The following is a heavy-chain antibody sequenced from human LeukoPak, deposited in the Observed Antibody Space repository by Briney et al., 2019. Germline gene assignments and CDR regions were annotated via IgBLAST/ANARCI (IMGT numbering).Heavy chain of an antibody. V-gene: IGHV4-59*01. CDR1: DGSMSPYY. CDR3: ARGGYYYLDV. CDR2: IFYNGNT. J-gene: IGHJ6*03. Sequence: PSETLSLTCTVSDGSMSPYYWSWIRQSPGKGLEWIAYIFYNGNTKYNPSLWSRVMISIDPSRNQVFLNLNSVTAADTAVYYCARGGYYYLDVWGKGTTVTVSS.